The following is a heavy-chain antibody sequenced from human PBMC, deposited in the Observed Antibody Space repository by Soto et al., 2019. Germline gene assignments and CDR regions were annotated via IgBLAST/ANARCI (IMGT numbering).Heavy chain of an antibody. Sequence: ASVKVSCKASGYTFTSYDINWVRQATGQGLEWMGWMNPNSGNTGYAQKFQGRVTMTRNTSISTAYMELSSLRSEDTAVYYCARGDCSSTSCYVSGDNWFDPWGQGTLVTISS. CDR3: ARGDCSSTSCYVSGDNWFDP. CDR1: GYTFTSYD. CDR2: MNPNSGNT. J-gene: IGHJ5*02. V-gene: IGHV1-8*01. D-gene: IGHD2-2*01.